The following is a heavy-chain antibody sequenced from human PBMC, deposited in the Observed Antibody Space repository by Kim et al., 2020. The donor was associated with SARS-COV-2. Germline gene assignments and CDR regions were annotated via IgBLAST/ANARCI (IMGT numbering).Heavy chain of an antibody. J-gene: IGHJ6*02. CDR3: ARSRATPLGYYYYGMDV. CDR1: GFTFSSYD. Sequence: GGSLRLSCAASGFTFSSYDMHWVRQATGKGLEWVSAIGTAGDPYYPGSVKGRFTISRENAKNSLYLQMNSLRAGDTAVYYCARSRATPLGYYYYGMDVWGQGTTVTVSS. V-gene: IGHV3-13*05. CDR2: IGTAGDP.